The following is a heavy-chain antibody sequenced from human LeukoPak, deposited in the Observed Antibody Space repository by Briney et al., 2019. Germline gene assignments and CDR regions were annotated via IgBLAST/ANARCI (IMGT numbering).Heavy chain of an antibody. D-gene: IGHD1-14*01. CDR1: GGSFSGYY. CDR2: INHSGST. CDR3: ARGVSLYYYYGMDV. V-gene: IGHV4-34*01. J-gene: IGHJ6*02. Sequence: SETLSLTCAVYGGSFSGYYWSWIRQPPGKGLEWIGEINHSGSTNYNPSLKSRVTISVDTFKNQFSLKLSSVTAADTAVYYCARGVSLYYYYGMDVWGQGTTVTVSS.